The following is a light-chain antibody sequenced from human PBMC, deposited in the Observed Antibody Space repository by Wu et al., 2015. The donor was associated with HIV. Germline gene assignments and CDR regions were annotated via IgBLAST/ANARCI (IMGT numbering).Light chain of an antibody. CDR1: QSVSTN. CDR3: QQYSSWPPRRT. J-gene: IGKJ1*01. V-gene: IGKV3-15*01. CDR2: DVS. Sequence: IVMTQSPATLSVSPGERATLSCRASQSVSTNLAWYQQKLGQAPRLLIFDVSTRATGIPARFSGSGSGTEFTLTISSMQSEDFAVYYCQQYSSWPPRRTFGQGTKVEIK.